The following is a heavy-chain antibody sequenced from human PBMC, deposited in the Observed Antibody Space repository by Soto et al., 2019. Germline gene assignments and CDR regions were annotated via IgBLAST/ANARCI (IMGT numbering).Heavy chain of an antibody. V-gene: IGHV3-23*01. D-gene: IGHD3-22*01. CDR2: ISGSGGST. CDR1: GFTFSSYA. CDR3: AKDSSGYPGGYFDY. J-gene: IGHJ4*02. Sequence: TASGFTFSSYAMSWVRQAPGKGLEWVSAISGSGGSTYYADAVKGRFTISRDNSKNTLCLQMNSLRAEDTAVYYCAKDSSGYPGGYFDYWGQGTLVTVSS.